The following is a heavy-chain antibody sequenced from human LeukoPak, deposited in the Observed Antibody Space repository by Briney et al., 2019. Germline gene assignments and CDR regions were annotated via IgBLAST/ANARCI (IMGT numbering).Heavy chain of an antibody. CDR2: ISVSGGST. CDR1: GFTFSRYA. V-gene: IGHV3-23*01. CDR3: AKVRQIYYYYGMDV. Sequence: PGGSLRLSCAASGFTFSRYAMNWVRQAPGKGLEWVSGISVSGGSTYYADSVKGRFTISRDNSKNTVYLQMNSLRAEDTAVYYCAKVRQIYYYYGMDVWGQGTTVASSS. J-gene: IGHJ6*02.